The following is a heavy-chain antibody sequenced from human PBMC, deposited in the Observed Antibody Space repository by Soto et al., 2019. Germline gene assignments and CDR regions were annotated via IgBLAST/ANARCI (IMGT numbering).Heavy chain of an antibody. CDR3: ARRYGSAIDY. J-gene: IGHJ4*02. V-gene: IGHV4-59*08. CDR2: IYYSGST. CDR1: GGSISSYY. Sequence: QVQLQESGPGLVKPSETLSLTCTVSGGSISSYYWSWIRQPPGKGLEWIGYIYYSGSTTYNPSLKSRVTISVDTSKNPFSLKRSSVTAADTAVYYCARRYGSAIDYWGQGTLVTVSS. D-gene: IGHD1-26*01.